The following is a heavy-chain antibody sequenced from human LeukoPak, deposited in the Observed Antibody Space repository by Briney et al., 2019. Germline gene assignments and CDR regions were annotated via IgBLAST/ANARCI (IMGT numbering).Heavy chain of an antibody. Sequence: GGSLRLSCAASGFTFSSYAMSWVRQAPGKGLEWVSYISSSGSTIYYADSVKGRFTISRDNAKNPLYLQMNSLRAEDTAVYYCARSYTTVTYDYWGQGTLVTVSS. J-gene: IGHJ4*02. D-gene: IGHD4-17*01. CDR1: GFTFSSYA. CDR2: ISSSGSTI. CDR3: ARSYTTVTYDY. V-gene: IGHV3-48*03.